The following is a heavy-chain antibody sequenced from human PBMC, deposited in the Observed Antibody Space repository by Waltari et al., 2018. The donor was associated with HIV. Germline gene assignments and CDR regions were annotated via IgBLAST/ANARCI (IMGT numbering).Heavy chain of an antibody. CDR2: IIPILGIA. J-gene: IGHJ2*01. V-gene: IGHV1-69*02. CDR1: GGTFSSYT. D-gene: IGHD3-22*01. CDR3: ARSYYDSSGSRRDWYFDL. Sequence: QVQLVQSGAEVKKPGSSVKVSCKASGGTFSSYTISWVRQAPGQGLEWMGRIIPILGIANDAQKFQGRVTITADKSTSTAYMELSSLRSEDTAVYYCARSYYDSSGSRRDWYFDLWGRGTLVTVSS.